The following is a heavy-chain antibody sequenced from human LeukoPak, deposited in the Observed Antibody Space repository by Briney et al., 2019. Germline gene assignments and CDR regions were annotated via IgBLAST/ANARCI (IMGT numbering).Heavy chain of an antibody. Sequence: SETLTLTCTVSGGSISRYEWAWIRQSPGKGLEWIGHIHSSGGPKYNPSLESRVTISIDTSKNQFSLNLNSVTAADTAVYYCSTNAGPAALAALPFWGQGTLVTVSA. J-gene: IGHJ3*01. V-gene: IGHV4-4*08. CDR1: GGSISRYE. D-gene: IGHD2-2*01. CDR2: IHSSGGP. CDR3: STNAGPAALAALPF.